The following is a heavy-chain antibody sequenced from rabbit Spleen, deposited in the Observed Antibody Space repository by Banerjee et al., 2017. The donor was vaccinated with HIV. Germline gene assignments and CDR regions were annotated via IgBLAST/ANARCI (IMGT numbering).Heavy chain of an antibody. V-gene: IGHV1S45*01. CDR1: GFDFSSNA. Sequence: QEQLVESGGGLVQPEGSLTLTCKASGFDFSSNAICWVRQAPGKGPEWIACIYSGSSGDTYYASWAKGRITISKTSSTTVTLQMTSLTAADTATYFCARETSSGWGIVSFYFSLWGPGTLVTVS. CDR2: IYSGSSGDT. CDR3: ARETSSGWGIVSFYFSL. D-gene: IGHD4-1*01. J-gene: IGHJ4*01.